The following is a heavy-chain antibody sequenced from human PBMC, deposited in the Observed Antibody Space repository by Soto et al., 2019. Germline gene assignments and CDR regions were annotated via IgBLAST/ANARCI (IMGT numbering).Heavy chain of an antibody. V-gene: IGHV5-10-1*01. CDR2: IDPSDSYT. Sequence: GESLKISCKGSGYSFTSYWISWVRQMPGKGLEWMGRIDPSDSYTNYSPSFQGHVTISADKSISTAYLQWSSLRASDTAMYYCARLYGSGRYSYWFDPWGQGTLVTVSS. CDR1: GYSFTSYW. D-gene: IGHD3-10*01. CDR3: ARLYGSGRYSYWFDP. J-gene: IGHJ5*02.